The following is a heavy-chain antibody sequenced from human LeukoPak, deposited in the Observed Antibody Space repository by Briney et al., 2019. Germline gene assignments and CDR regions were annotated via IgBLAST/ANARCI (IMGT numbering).Heavy chain of an antibody. J-gene: IGHJ6*02. D-gene: IGHD6-6*01. CDR2: IWYDGSNK. CDR1: GFTFSSYG. CDR3: ARVRSSSPRSLHYYYYYGMDV. Sequence: AGGSLRLSCAASGFTFSSYGMHWVRQAPGKGLEWVAVIWYDGSNKYYADSVKGRFTISRDNSKNTLYLQMNSLRAEDTAVYYCARVRSSSPRSLHYYYYYGMDVWGQGTTVTVSS. V-gene: IGHV3-33*01.